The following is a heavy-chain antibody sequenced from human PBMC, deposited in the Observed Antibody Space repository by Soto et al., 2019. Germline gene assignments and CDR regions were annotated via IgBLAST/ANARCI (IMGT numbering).Heavy chain of an antibody. J-gene: IGHJ2*01. Sequence: QVQLVQSGAEVKKPGSSVKVSCKASGGTFSSYAISWVRQAPGQGLEWMGGIIPIFGTANYAQKFQGRVTITADESTSTAYMELSRLRSEDTAVYYCAGGSLAYCGGDCYSSWYFDLWGRGTLVTVSS. CDR1: GGTFSSYA. CDR3: AGGSLAYCGGDCYSSWYFDL. V-gene: IGHV1-69*01. D-gene: IGHD2-21*02. CDR2: IIPIFGTA.